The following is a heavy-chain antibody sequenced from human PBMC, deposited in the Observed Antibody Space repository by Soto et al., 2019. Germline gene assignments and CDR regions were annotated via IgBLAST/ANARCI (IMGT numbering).Heavy chain of an antibody. CDR1: GFTFSSYS. CDR2: ISSSSSTI. J-gene: IGHJ4*02. D-gene: IGHD3-9*01. Sequence: LRLSCAASGFTFSSYSMNWVRQAPGKGLEWVSYISSSSSTIYYADSVKGRFTISRDNAKNSLYLQMNSLRAEDTAVYYCAREAGYFDWLSGGYYFDYWGQGTLVTVSS. CDR3: AREAGYFDWLSGGYYFDY. V-gene: IGHV3-48*01.